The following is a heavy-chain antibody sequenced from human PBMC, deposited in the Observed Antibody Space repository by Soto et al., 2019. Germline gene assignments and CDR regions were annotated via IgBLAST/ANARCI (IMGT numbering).Heavy chain of an antibody. V-gene: IGHV3-11*01. D-gene: IGHD2-2*01. CDR2: IGGGGAPI. J-gene: IGHJ4*02. Sequence: QVHLVESGGGLVKPGGSRRLSCVVSGFNFSDHYMTWIRQAPGKGLQWVSSIGGGGAPIYYTQSVKGRFTISRDNAKKSLYLEMSTLRAEDTAVYYCARSTEGWTPSHFDHWGQGALVTVSS. CDR1: GFNFSDHY. CDR3: ARSTEGWTPSHFDH.